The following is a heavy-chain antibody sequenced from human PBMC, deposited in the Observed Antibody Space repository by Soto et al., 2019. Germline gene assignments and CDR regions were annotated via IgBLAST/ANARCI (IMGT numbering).Heavy chain of an antibody. CDR1: GFTFSRYA. J-gene: IGHJ4*02. CDR3: AKDGVAAAGTYGDFDS. D-gene: IGHD6-13*01. V-gene: IGHV3-23*01. Sequence: EVQLLESGGGLVQPGGSLRLSCAASGFTFSRYAMSWVRQAPGKGLEWVSAFSGSGGSTYYAYSVKGRFTISRDNYKNTLYLQMNSLRAEDTAVYYCAKDGVAAAGTYGDFDSWGQGTLVTVSS. CDR2: FSGSGGST.